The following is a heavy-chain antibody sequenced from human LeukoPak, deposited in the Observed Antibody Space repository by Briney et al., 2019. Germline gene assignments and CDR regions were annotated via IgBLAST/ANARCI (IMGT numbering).Heavy chain of an antibody. V-gene: IGHV3-15*01. D-gene: IGHD6-19*01. CDR3: TTDSYDSSGWPIDY. CDR2: IKSKTDGGTT. CDR1: GFTFSNAW. J-gene: IGHJ4*02. Sequence: GGSLRLSCAASGFTFSNAWMSWVRHAPGQGLEWDRRIKSKTDGGTTDYAAPVKGRFTISRDDSKNTLYLQMNSLKTEDTAVYYCTTDSYDSSGWPIDYWGQGTLVTVSS.